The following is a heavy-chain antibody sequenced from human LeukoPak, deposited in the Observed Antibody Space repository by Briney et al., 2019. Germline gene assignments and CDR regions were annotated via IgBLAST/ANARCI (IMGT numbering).Heavy chain of an antibody. CDR3: ARGQKYIYGYTVTELGSRYFDY. CDR1: GGSISSYY. D-gene: IGHD5-18*01. V-gene: IGHV4-59*01. Sequence: SETLSLTCSVSGGSISSYYWSWIRQPPGKGLEWIGYIFYSGRTSYNPSLKSRVTISVNTSKNHFSLTLSSVTAADTAVYYCARGQKYIYGYTVTELGSRYFDYWGQGTLVTVSS. J-gene: IGHJ4*02. CDR2: IFYSGRT.